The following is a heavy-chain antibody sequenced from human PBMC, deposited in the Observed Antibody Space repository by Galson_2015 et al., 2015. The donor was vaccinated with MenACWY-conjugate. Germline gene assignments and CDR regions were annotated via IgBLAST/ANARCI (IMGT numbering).Heavy chain of an antibody. V-gene: IGHV1-69*06. Sequence: SGGTFSSYAISWVRQAPGQGLEWMGGIIPIFGTANYAQKFQGRVTITADKSTSTAYMELSSLRSEDTAVYYCAKAAYYYDSSGYYYIEDWGQGTLVTVSS. J-gene: IGHJ4*02. CDR2: IIPIFGTA. CDR3: AKAAYYYDSSGYYYIED. CDR1: GGTFSSYA. D-gene: IGHD3-22*01.